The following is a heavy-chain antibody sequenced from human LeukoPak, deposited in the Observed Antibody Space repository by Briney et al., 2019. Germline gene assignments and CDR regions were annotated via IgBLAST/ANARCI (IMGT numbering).Heavy chain of an antibody. Sequence: ASVKVSCKASGYTFTSYGISWVRQAPGQGLELMGWISAYNGNTNYAQKLQSRVTMTTDTSTSTAYMELRSLRSDDPAVYYCARDTADIVATQLDYWGQGTLVTVSS. V-gene: IGHV1-18*01. CDR1: GYTFTSYG. D-gene: IGHD5-12*01. J-gene: IGHJ4*02. CDR3: ARDTADIVATQLDY. CDR2: ISAYNGNT.